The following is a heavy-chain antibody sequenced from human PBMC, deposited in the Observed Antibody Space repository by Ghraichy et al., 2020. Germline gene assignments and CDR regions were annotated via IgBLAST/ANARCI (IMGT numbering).Heavy chain of an antibody. CDR3: AKERDSNCSGGSCSFYFDY. Sequence: GGSLRLSCAASGFTFSSYAMSWVRQPPGKGLEWVSAISGSGGSTYYADSVKGRFTISRDNSKNTLYLQMNSLRAEDTAVYYCAKERDSNCSGGSCSFYFDYWGQGTLVTVSS. V-gene: IGHV3-23*01. CDR1: GFTFSSYA. D-gene: IGHD2-15*01. CDR2: ISGSGGST. J-gene: IGHJ4*02.